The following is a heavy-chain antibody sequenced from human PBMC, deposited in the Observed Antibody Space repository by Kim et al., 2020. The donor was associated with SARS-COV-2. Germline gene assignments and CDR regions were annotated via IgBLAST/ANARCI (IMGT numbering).Heavy chain of an antibody. Sequence: SVKVSCKASGGTFSSYAISWVRQAPGQGLEWMGGISPIFGTANYAQKFQGRVTITADESTSTAYMELSSLRSEDTAVYYCAIQGQSTMVPGVGHDYWGQGTLVTVSS. CDR2: ISPIFGTA. J-gene: IGHJ4*02. CDR3: AIQGQSTMVPGVGHDY. CDR1: GGTFSSYA. D-gene: IGHD3-10*01. V-gene: IGHV1-69*13.